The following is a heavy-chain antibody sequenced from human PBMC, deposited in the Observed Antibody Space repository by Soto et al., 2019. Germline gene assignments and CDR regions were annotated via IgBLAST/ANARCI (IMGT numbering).Heavy chain of an antibody. CDR2: ISAYNGNT. V-gene: IGHV1-18*01. J-gene: IGHJ6*02. D-gene: IGHD5-12*01. CDR3: ARVGYSGYDPLYYYYGMDV. Sequence: GASVKVSCKASGYTFTSYAIDWVRQAPGQGLEWMGWISAYNGNTNYAQKLQGRVTMTTDTSTSTAYMELRSLGSDDTAVYYCARVGYSGYDPLYYYYGMDVWGQGTTVTVSS. CDR1: GYTFTSYA.